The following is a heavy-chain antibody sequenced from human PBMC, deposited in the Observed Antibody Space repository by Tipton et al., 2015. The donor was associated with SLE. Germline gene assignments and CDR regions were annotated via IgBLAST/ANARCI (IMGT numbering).Heavy chain of an antibody. V-gene: IGHV4-59*01. CDR2: IYYSGST. CDR1: GGSISSYY. J-gene: IGHJ6*03. Sequence: TLSLTCTVSGGSISSYYWSWIRQPPGKGLEWIGYIYYSGSTNYNPPLKSRVTISVDTSKNQFSLKLSSVTAADTAVYYCARSIAARRTTNYYMDVWGKGTTVTVSS. D-gene: IGHD6-6*01. CDR3: ARSIAARRTTNYYMDV.